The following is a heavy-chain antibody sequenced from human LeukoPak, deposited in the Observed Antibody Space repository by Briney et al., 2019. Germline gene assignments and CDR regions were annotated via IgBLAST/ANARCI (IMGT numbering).Heavy chain of an antibody. CDR1: GGSISISSYY. D-gene: IGHD1-26*01. V-gene: IGHV4-39*01. Sequence: PSETLSLTCTVSGGSISISSYYWGWIRQPPGKGLGWIGSIYYSGSTYYNPSRKTRVTISVDTSKNQFSLKLSSVTAADTAVYYCARHVGIVGATTKPYYFDYWGQGTLVTVSS. CDR3: ARHVGIVGATTKPYYFDY. J-gene: IGHJ4*02. CDR2: IYYSGST.